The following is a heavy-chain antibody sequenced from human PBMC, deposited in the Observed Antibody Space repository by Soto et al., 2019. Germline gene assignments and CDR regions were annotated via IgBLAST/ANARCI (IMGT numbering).Heavy chain of an antibody. V-gene: IGHV3-30*18. D-gene: IGHD5-12*01. CDR1: GFTFSSYG. CDR2: ISYDGSNK. CDR3: AKDNGSGCDWLRVGDASDI. J-gene: IGHJ3*02. Sequence: QVQLVESGGGVVQPGRSLRLSCAASGFTFSSYGMHWVRQAPGKGLEWVAVISYDGSNKYYADSVKGRLTISRDNSKNTLYLHINSLRGEDTAVYYCAKDNGSGCDWLRVGDASDIWGQGTMVTVSS.